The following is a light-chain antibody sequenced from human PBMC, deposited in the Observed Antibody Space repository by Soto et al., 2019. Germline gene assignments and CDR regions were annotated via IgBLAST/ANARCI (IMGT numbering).Light chain of an antibody. Sequence: DIGVTQSPGTLSLSPGERATLSCRASQSVSRSYLAWYQKKPGQATSLLIDGASSRSTGLPDKFSGSGSGTDFTLTISRLEPEDFAVYYCQQYGSSPYTFGQGPKLEIK. CDR3: QQYGSSPYT. CDR1: QSVSRSY. V-gene: IGKV3-20*01. J-gene: IGKJ2*01. CDR2: GAS.